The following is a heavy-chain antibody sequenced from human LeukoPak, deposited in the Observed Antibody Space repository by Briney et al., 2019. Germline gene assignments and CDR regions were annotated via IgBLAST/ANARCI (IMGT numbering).Heavy chain of an antibody. CDR3: ARTHSGYDSPDY. V-gene: IGHV1-46*01. J-gene: IGHJ4*02. CDR1: GYTFTSYH. Sequence: GASVKVSCKASGYTFTSYHMHWVRQAPGQGLEWMGIINPSGGSTSYAQKFQGRVSMTRDMSTGTVYMELSSLRSEDTAVYYCARTHSGYDSPDYWGQGTLVTVSS. D-gene: IGHD5-12*01. CDR2: INPSGGST.